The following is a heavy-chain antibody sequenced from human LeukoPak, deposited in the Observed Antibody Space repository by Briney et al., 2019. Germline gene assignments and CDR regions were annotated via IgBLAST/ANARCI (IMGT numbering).Heavy chain of an antibody. D-gene: IGHD3-10*01. V-gene: IGHV1-69*05. CDR3: ARDLGSGTLWYYYYYYMDV. CDR2: IIPIFGTA. J-gene: IGHJ6*03. CDR1: GGTFSSYA. Sequence: GASVKVSCKASGGTFSSYAISWVRQAPGQGLEWMGGIIPIFGTANYAQKLQGRVTMTTDTSTSTAYMELRSLRSDDTAVYYCARDLGSGTLWYYYYYYMDVWGKGTTVTVSS.